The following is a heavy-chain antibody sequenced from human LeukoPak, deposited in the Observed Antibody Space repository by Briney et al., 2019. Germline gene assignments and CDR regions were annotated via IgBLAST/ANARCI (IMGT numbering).Heavy chain of an antibody. V-gene: IGHV3-21*01. CDR2: ISSSSSSSSYI. D-gene: IGHD6-19*01. Sequence: GGSLRLSCAASGFTFSSYTMTWVRQAPGKGLEWVSSISSSSSSSSYIYYADSVKGRFTISRDNAKNSLYLQMNSLRAEDTAVYYCARGKYSSGWFDYWGQGTLVAVSS. CDR1: GFTFSSYT. CDR3: ARGKYSSGWFDY. J-gene: IGHJ4*02.